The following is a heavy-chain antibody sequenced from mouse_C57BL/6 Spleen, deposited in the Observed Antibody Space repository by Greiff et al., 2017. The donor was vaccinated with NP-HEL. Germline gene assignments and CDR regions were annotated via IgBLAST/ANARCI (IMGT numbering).Heavy chain of an antibody. CDR3: ARGYDYDEGYFDY. J-gene: IGHJ2*01. CDR2: IDPSDSYT. V-gene: IGHV1-59*01. D-gene: IGHD2-4*01. Sequence: VQLQQSGAELVRPGTSVKLSCKASGYTFTSYWMHWVKQRPGQGLEWIGVIDPSDSYTTYNQKFKGKATLTVDTSSSTAYMQLSSLTSEDSAVYYCARGYDYDEGYFDYWGQGTTLTVSS. CDR1: GYTFTSYW.